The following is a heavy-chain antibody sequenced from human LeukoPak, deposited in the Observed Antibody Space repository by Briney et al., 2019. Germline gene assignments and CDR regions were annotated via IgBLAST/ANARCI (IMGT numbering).Heavy chain of an antibody. CDR2: IYPGDSDT. Sequence: PGGSLRLSCAASGFTFSNAWMSWVRQAPGKGLEWVGIIYPGDSDTRYSPSFQGQVTISADKSISTAYLQWSSLKASDTAMYYCARLGTYDIPAGSDYYYGMDVWGQGTTVTASS. CDR1: GFTFSNAW. CDR3: ARLGTYDIPAGSDYYYGMDV. D-gene: IGHD3-9*01. J-gene: IGHJ6*02. V-gene: IGHV5-51*01.